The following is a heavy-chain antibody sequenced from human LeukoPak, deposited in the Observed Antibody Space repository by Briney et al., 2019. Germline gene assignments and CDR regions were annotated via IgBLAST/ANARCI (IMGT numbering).Heavy chain of an antibody. D-gene: IGHD4-17*01. J-gene: IGHJ4*02. Sequence: PGGSLRLSCAASGFTFGSYWMHWVRQAPGKGLVWVSRISSDGSSTSYADSVKGRFTISRDNAKNTLYLHMNSLRAEDTAVYYCARGMYINYGDYWGQGTLVTVSS. CDR3: ARGMYINYGDY. V-gene: IGHV3-74*01. CDR2: ISSDGSST. CDR1: GFTFGSYW.